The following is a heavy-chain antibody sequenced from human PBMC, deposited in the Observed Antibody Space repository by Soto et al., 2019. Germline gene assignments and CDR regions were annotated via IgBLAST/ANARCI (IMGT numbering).Heavy chain of an antibody. V-gene: IGHV3-15*01. J-gene: IGHJ4*02. CDR2: IKSKTDGGTT. D-gene: IGHD6-6*01. Sequence: NPGGSLRLSCAASGFTFSNAWMSWVRQAPGKGLEWVGRIKSKTDGGTTDYAAPVKGRFTISRDDSKNTLYLQMNSLKTEDTAVYYCTTSLSIAARRSFDYWGQGTLVTVSS. CDR3: TTSLSIAARRSFDY. CDR1: GFTFSNAW.